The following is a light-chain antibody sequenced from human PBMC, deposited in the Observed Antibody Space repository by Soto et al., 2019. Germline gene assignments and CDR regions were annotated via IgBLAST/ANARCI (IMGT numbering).Light chain of an antibody. V-gene: IGKV1-5*03. J-gene: IGKJ2*01. CDR2: KAS. CDR3: LSYDNYSYT. Sequence: DIQMTQSPPTLSASVGDRVTITCRASQSIDISLAWYQQKPGKAPNLLIYKASILESGVPSRFSGSGSGTEFTLTISSLQPDDFADYFCLSYDNYSYTFGQGTNLQI. CDR1: QSIDIS.